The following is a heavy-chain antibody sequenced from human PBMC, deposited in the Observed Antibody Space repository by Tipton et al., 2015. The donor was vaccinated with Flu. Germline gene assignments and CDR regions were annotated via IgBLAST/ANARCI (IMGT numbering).Heavy chain of an antibody. CDR1: GDSISSDYY. CDR3: ARVDRGVNDY. J-gene: IGHJ4*02. CDR2: VFHSGAA. Sequence: TLSLTCAVSGDSISSDYYWNWIRQPPGKGLEWIGYVFHSGAANYSPSLKSRVTISLDTSRSQFSLKLRSVTAADTAMYYCARVDRGVNDYWGQGTLVTVSS. D-gene: IGHD3-10*01. V-gene: IGHV4-59*01.